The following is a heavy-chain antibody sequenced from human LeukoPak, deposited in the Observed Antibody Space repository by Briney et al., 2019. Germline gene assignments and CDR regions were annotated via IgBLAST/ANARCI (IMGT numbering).Heavy chain of an antibody. D-gene: IGHD1-26*01. Sequence: GGSLRLLRSASGFPFNNFAKRWVRPVPGKGLEWVSAVRGDGRTTHYVDSVKGRFTISRDNSRNTLYLQMSSLRAEDTAIYYCAKDSVVRNTGSYYFASWGQGTLVTVSS. J-gene: IGHJ4*02. CDR3: AKDSVVRNTGSYYFAS. V-gene: IGHV3-23*01. CDR1: GFPFNNFA. CDR2: VRGDGRTT.